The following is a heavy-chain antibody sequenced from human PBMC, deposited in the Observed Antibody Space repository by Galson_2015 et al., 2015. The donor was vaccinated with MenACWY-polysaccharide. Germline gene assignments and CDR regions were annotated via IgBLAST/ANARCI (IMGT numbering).Heavy chain of an antibody. CDR2: ISGSGGGS. CDR1: GFTLNTYA. CDR3: TKGCTNGVCYIDD. D-gene: IGHD2-8*01. J-gene: IGHJ4*02. V-gene: IGHV3-23*01. Sequence: SLRLSCAASGFTLNTYAMSWVRQAPGKGLEWVSSISGSGGGSYYADSVKGRFAISRDNSKSTLYLPMSSLRAEDTAVYYCTKGCTNGVCYIDDWGQGTLVTVSS.